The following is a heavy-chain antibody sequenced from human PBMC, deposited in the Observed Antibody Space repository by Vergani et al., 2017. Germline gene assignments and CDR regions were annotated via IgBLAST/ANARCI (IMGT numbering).Heavy chain of an antibody. CDR1: GGTFSSYA. CDR2: VIPIFGTA. D-gene: IGHD4-17*01. V-gene: IGHV1-69*01. CDR3: ARSRVVTTVTTGGYYYYYMDV. J-gene: IGHJ6*03. Sequence: QAQLVQSGAEVKKPGSSVKVSCKASGGTFSSYAISWVRQAPGQGLEWMGGVIPIFGTANYAQKFQGRVTITGDESTSTAYMELSSLRSEDTAVYYCARSRVVTTVTTGGYYYYYMDVWGKGTTVTVSS.